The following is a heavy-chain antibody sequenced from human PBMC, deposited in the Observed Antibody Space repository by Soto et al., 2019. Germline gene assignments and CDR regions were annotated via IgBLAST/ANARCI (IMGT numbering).Heavy chain of an antibody. CDR2: INHSGST. D-gene: IGHD2-2*01. J-gene: IGHJ5*02. V-gene: IGHV4-34*01. CDR3: ARGGSGVPAAMRDNWFDP. CDR1: GGSFSGYY. Sequence: QVQLQQWGAGLLKPSETLSLTCAVYGGSFSGYYWSWIRQPPGKGLEWIGEINHSGSTNYNPSLKSRVTISVDTSKNQFSLKLSSVTAADTAVYYCARGGSGVPAAMRDNWFDPWGQGTLVTVSS.